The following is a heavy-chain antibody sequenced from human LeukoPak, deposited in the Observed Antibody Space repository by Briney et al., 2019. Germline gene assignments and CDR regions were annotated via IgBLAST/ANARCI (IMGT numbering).Heavy chain of an antibody. V-gene: IGHV4-34*01. Sequence: SETLSLTRAVYRGPFSGHYWSWVRQPPGKGLEWIGEINGSGSINYNPSLTSRVTISVDTSKNQFSLKLSSVTAADTAVYHCARVPTSGWPRPDYWGQGTVVTVSS. CDR2: INGSGSI. J-gene: IGHJ4*02. CDR3: ARVPTSGWPRPDY. CDR1: RGPFSGHY. D-gene: IGHD6-25*01.